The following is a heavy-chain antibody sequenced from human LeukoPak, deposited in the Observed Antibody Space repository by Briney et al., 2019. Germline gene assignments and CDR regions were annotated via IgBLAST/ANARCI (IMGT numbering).Heavy chain of an antibody. CDR3: ARDGRYCSSTSCYWAPSKYYYYYMDV. CDR1: GGSFSGYY. D-gene: IGHD2-2*01. V-gene: IGHV4-34*01. CDR2: INHSGST. J-gene: IGHJ6*03. Sequence: SETLSLTCAVYGGSFSGYYWSWIRQPPGKGQEWIGEINHSGSTNYNPSLKSRVTISVDTSKNQFSLKLSSVTAADTAVYYCARDGRYCSSTSCYWAPSKYYYYYMDVWGKGTTVTVSS.